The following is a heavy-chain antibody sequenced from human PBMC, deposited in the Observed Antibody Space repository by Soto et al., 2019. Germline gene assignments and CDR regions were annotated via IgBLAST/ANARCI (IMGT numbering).Heavy chain of an antibody. CDR3: ARDGASFVVVPAATALGY. CDR2: IWYDGSNK. Sequence: QVQLVESGGGVVQPGRSLRLSCAASGFTFSSYGMHWVRQAPGKGLEWVAVIWYDGSNKYYADSVKGRFTISSDNSKNTLYLKMNRLRAEDTAVYYCARDGASFVVVPAATALGYWGQGTLVTVSS. D-gene: IGHD2-2*01. V-gene: IGHV3-33*01. CDR1: GFTFSSYG. J-gene: IGHJ4*02.